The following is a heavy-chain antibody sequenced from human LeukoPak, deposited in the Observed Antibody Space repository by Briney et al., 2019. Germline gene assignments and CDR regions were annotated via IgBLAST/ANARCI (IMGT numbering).Heavy chain of an antibody. V-gene: IGHV1-24*01. Sequence: ASVKVSCKVSGYTLTELSMHWVRQAPGKGLEWMGGFDPEDGETIYAQKFQGRVTVTEDTSTDTAYMELSSLRSEDTAVYYCATVLYSSGRLDYWGQGTLVTVSS. CDR1: GYTLTELS. J-gene: IGHJ4*02. D-gene: IGHD6-19*01. CDR3: ATVLYSSGRLDY. CDR2: FDPEDGET.